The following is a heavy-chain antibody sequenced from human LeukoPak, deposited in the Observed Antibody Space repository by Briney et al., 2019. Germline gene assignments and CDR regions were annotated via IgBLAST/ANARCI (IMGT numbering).Heavy chain of an antibody. J-gene: IGHJ4*02. D-gene: IGHD5-12*01. V-gene: IGHV3-30-3*01. Sequence: GRSLRLSCAASGFTFSSYAMHWVRQAPGKGLEWVAVISYDGSNKYYADSVKGRFTISRDNSKNTLYLQMNSLRAEDTAVYYCARAYLYSGYDWAFDYWGQGTLVTVSS. CDR2: ISYDGSNK. CDR1: GFTFSSYA. CDR3: ARAYLYSGYDWAFDY.